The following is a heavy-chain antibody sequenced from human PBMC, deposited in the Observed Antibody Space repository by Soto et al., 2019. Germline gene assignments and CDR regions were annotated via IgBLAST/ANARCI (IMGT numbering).Heavy chain of an antibody. J-gene: IGHJ5*01. CDR3: AKDAVPYNGKWDWFDS. CDR1: RFTFSDFA. CDR2: IGGGGTDT. V-gene: IGHV3-23*01. D-gene: IGHD1-20*01. Sequence: DVQLLESGGGLVQPGGSLTLPCAASRFTFSDFAMSWVRQAPGKGLEWVSSIGGGGTDTYYADSVKGRFTISRDNSKNTLYLQMDGLRDEDTAVYYCAKDAVPYNGKWDWFDSWGQGTLVIVSS.